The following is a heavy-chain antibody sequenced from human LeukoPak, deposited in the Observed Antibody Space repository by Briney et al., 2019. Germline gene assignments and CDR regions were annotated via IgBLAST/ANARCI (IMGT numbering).Heavy chain of an antibody. CDR3: ARDRYYYDSSGYYRNWFDP. J-gene: IGHJ5*02. CDR1: GGSISSYY. CDR2: IYTSGST. Sequence: SETLSLTCTVSGGSISSYYWSWIRQPAGKGLEWIGRIYTSGSTNYNPSLKSRVTMSVDTSKNQFSLKLSSVTAAATAVYYCARDRYYYDSSGYYRNWFDPWGQGTLVTVSS. D-gene: IGHD3-22*01. V-gene: IGHV4-4*07.